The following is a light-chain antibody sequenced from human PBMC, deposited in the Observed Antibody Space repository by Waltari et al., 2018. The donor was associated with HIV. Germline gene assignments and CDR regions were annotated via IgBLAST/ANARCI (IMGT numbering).Light chain of an antibody. CDR3: HSYDSDRGPV. CDR1: SYNIGADYN. CDR2: DNN. J-gene: IGLJ3*02. Sequence: QSVLTQPPSVSGAPGQRVTISYTGGSYNIGADYNVHWYQQPPGTAPRLLIYDNNIRPAVVPDRFSGSKSGPSASLTITGLQAEDDSTYYCHSYDSDRGPVFGGGTKLTVL. V-gene: IGLV1-40*01.